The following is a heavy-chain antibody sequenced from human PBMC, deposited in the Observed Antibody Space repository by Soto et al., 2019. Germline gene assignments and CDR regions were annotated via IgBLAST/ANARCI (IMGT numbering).Heavy chain of an antibody. CDR3: ATPAYDY. J-gene: IGHJ4*02. Sequence: GGSLRLSCAASGFIFSTSGSAFSRYAMTWVRQTPGKALEWVSSISGSGVRTYYSDSVRGRFTISRDNSKDRLYLEMNSVRAEDAAVYYCATPAYDYWGQGTLVTVSS. D-gene: IGHD3-16*01. CDR1: GFIFSTSGSAFSRYA. CDR2: ISGSGVRT. V-gene: IGHV3-23*01.